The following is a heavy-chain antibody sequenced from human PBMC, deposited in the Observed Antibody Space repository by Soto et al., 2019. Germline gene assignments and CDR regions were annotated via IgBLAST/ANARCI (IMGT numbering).Heavy chain of an antibody. D-gene: IGHD2-8*02. J-gene: IGHJ4*02. CDR2: VSYDGNSQ. V-gene: IGHV3-30*18. CDR1: GFTFSGFG. CDR3: AKGGVFSPSVLVDS. Sequence: QVHLVESGGGVVQPGRSLRLSCAASGFTFSGFGMHWVRQAPGKGLEWVALVSYDGNSQYYVDSVKGRFTISRDNSTNTLYLQMSSLRVADTAVYYCAKGGVFSPSVLVDSWGQGTLVTVSS.